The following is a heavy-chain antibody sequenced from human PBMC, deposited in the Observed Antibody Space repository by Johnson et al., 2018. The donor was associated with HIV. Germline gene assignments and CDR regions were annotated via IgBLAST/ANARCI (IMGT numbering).Heavy chain of an antibody. Sequence: QVQLVESGGGLVQPGGSLRLSCAASGFTFSNYGMHWVRQAPAKGLEWVAFISYDGSNKYYADSLQGRFTISRDNAKNSLYLQMNYLRVEDTAVYYCAKVRYYDRDAFDIWGQGTMVTVSS. CDR3: AKVRYYDRDAFDI. CDR2: ISYDGSNK. V-gene: IGHV3-30-3*02. D-gene: IGHD3-22*01. J-gene: IGHJ3*02. CDR1: GFTFSNYG.